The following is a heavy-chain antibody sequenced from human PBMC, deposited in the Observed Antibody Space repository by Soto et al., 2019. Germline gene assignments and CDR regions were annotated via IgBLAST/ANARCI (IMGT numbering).Heavy chain of an antibody. CDR1: GFTFSSYW. CDR2: ISNDGSST. J-gene: IGHJ1*01. CDR3: ARLPNKSPQN. Sequence: EVQLVESGGGLVKPGGSLRLSCVASGFTFSSYWMHWVRQAPGKGLVWVSRISNDGSSTSYADPVKGRFTISRDNAKNTLYLQMNSLRAEDTAVYYCARLPNKSPQNWGQGTLVIVSP. V-gene: IGHV3-74*01.